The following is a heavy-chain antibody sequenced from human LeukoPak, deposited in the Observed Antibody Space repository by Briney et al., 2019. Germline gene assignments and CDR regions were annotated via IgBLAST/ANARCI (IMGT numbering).Heavy chain of an antibody. D-gene: IGHD1-14*01. V-gene: IGHV1-46*01. J-gene: IGHJ6*02. Sequence: GASVKVSCKASGYTFTSYYMHWVRQAPGQGLEWMGIIIPSSGSTSYAQKFQGRVTMTRDTSTSTVYMELSSLRSEDTAVYYCARENRKYGMDVWGQGNTVTVSS. CDR2: IIPSSGST. CDR1: GYTFTSYY. CDR3: ARENRKYGMDV.